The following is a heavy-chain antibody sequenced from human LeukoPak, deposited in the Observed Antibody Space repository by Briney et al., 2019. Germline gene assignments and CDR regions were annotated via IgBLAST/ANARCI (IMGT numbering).Heavy chain of an antibody. V-gene: IGHV4-34*01. CDR3: ARGLSVPWLLL. CDR1: GGSFSNYY. Sequence: SETLSLTCAVAGGSFSNYYRSWIRQAPGKGLERIGEINDSGSTSYNPSLKSRVIISADTSKNQLSLELRSVTAADTAVYFWARGLSVPWLLLWGQGTLVTVSS. CDR2: INDSGST. D-gene: IGHD2-21*01. J-gene: IGHJ4*02.